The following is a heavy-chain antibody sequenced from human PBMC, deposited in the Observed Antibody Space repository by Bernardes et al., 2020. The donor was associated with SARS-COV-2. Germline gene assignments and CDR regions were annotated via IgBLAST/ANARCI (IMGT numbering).Heavy chain of an antibody. Sequence: GGSLRLSCAASGFTFSSYWMHWVRQAPGKGLVWVSRINSDGSSTSYADSVKGRFTISRDNAKNTLYLQMNSLRAEDTAVYYCAFTFGGDTGPSTYYYYGMDVWGQGTTVTVSS. CDR1: GFTFSSYW. V-gene: IGHV3-74*01. CDR2: INSDGSST. CDR3: AFTFGGDTGPSTYYYYGMDV. J-gene: IGHJ6*02. D-gene: IGHD3-16*01.